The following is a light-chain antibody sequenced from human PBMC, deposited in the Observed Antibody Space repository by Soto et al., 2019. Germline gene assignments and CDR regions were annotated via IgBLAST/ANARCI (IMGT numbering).Light chain of an antibody. J-gene: IGLJ1*01. CDR3: SSYAGSSTYV. CDR2: EVS. V-gene: IGLV2-8*01. Sequence: QSALTQPPSASGSPGQSVTISCTGTSSDVGGYDYVSWYQQHPGKAPKLMIYEVSKRPSGVPDRFSGSKSGNTASLTVSGLQAEDEADYYCSSYAGSSTYVFGIGTKVTVL. CDR1: SSDVGGYDY.